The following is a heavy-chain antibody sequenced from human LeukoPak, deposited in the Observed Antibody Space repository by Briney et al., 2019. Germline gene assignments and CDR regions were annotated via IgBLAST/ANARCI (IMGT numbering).Heavy chain of an antibody. J-gene: IGHJ3*02. Sequence: PSETLSLTCTVSGGSFSSTGYYWAWIRQPPGKGLEWLGSISYSGNTYYNPSLKSRVTISVDTSKNQFSLKLISVTAADTAVYYCARQSGTMADAFDIWGQGTMVTVSS. V-gene: IGHV4-39*01. CDR3: ARQSGTMADAFDI. D-gene: IGHD3-10*01. CDR2: ISYSGNT. CDR1: GGSFSSTGYY.